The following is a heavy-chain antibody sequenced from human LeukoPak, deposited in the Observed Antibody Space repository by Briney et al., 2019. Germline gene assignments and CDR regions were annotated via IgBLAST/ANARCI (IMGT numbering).Heavy chain of an antibody. CDR1: GYFISCGLY. J-gene: IGHJ4*02. Sequence: SATLPFSGTASGYFISCGLYWGWLGQPPGQERVWVVSIYHSGSTYYNPSLKSRVTISVDTSKNQFSLKLSSVTAADTAVYYCARITFGGVIARQEDYWGQGTLVTVSS. CDR3: ARITFGGVIARQEDY. V-gene: IGHV4-38-2*02. D-gene: IGHD3-16*02. CDR2: IYHSGST.